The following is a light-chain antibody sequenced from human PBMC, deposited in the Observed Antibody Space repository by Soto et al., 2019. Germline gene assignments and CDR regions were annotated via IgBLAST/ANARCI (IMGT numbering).Light chain of an antibody. CDR2: DAS. V-gene: IGKV1-5*01. J-gene: IGKJ2*01. Sequence: DIQMTQSPSTLSASVGDRVTITCRASQSISSWLAWYQQKPGKAPKLLIDDASSLESRVPSRISGSGSGTEFTLTISSLQPDDFATYYCQQYNSYSPYTFGQGTKLEIK. CDR1: QSISSW. CDR3: QQYNSYSPYT.